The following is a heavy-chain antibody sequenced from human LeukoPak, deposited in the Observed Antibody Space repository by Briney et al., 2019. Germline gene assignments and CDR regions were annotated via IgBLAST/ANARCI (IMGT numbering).Heavy chain of an antibody. J-gene: IGHJ2*01. D-gene: IGHD2-21*02. CDR3: ARGLGVVTAQSEQPKPRYFDL. V-gene: IGHV1-18*01. CDR1: GYTFISYG. CDR2: ISGYNGNT. Sequence: ASVKVSCKASGYTFISYGISWVRQAPGQGLEWMGWISGYNGNTNYAQNLQGRVTMTTDTSTSTAYMELRSLRSDDTAVYYCARGLGVVTAQSEQPKPRYFDLWSRGTQVTVSS.